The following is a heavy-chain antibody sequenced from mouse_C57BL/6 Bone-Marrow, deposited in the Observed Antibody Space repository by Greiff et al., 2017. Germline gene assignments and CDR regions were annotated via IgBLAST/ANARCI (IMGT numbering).Heavy chain of an antibody. Sequence: VQLQQPGAELVKPGASVKMSCKASGYTFTSYWITWVKQRPGQGLEWIGDIYPTSGRTNYNQKFKSKAILTVDTSSNTAYMQLSSLTSEDSAVFYCARSGPLCRGLDYWGQGTTLTVSS. V-gene: IGHV1-55*01. D-gene: IGHD3-1*01. CDR3: ARSGPLCRGLDY. CDR1: GYTFTSYW. CDR2: IYPTSGRT. J-gene: IGHJ2*01.